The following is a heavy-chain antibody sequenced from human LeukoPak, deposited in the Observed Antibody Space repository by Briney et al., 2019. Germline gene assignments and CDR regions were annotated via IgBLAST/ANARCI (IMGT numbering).Heavy chain of an antibody. Sequence: PSETLSLTCTVSGGSISSYYWSWIRQPPGKGLEWIGNIYYSGSTNYNPSLKSRVTISVDTSKNQFSLKLSSVTAADTAVYYCARRLRPMVGGVGVPNELDYGGQGTLVTVS. CDR3: ARRLRPMVGGVGVPNELDY. CDR1: GGSISSYY. D-gene: IGHD3-10*01. J-gene: IGHJ4*02. V-gene: IGHV4-59*08. CDR2: IYYSGST.